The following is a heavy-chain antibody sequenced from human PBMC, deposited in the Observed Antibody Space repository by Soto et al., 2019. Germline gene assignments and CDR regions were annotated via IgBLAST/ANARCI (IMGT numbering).Heavy chain of an antibody. J-gene: IGHJ4*02. CDR1: GYTFTSYD. CDR3: ARGWGGRYSNPLQFAY. Sequence: QVQLVQSGAEVKKPGASVKVSCKASGYTFTSYDINWVRQATGQGLEWMGWMNPNSGNTGYAQKFRGRGTMSRNTAISTAYMELSSLRCEDTAVYYCARGWGGRYSNPLQFAYWGQGTLVTVSS. D-gene: IGHD1-26*01. CDR2: MNPNSGNT. V-gene: IGHV1-8*01.